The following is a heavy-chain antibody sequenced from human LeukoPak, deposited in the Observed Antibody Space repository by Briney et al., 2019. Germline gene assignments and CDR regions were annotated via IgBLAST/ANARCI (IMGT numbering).Heavy chain of an antibody. V-gene: IGHV3-64*01. Sequence: GGSLRLSCATSEFKFSSYEMHWVRQTPGRGLEYVSGISGNGLSSYYAISVKGRFIISRANSKNTLYLQMGSLKTEDMAVYYCARSTEGTAHFDYWGQGTLVVVSS. CDR3: ARSTEGTAHFDY. D-gene: IGHD1-7*01. J-gene: IGHJ4*02. CDR2: ISGNGLSS. CDR1: EFKFSSYE.